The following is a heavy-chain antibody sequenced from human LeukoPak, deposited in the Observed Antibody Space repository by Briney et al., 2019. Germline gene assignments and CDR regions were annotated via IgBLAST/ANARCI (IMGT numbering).Heavy chain of an antibody. Sequence: SETLFLTCTVSGGSISSYYWSWIRQPAGKGLEWIGRIYTSGSTNYNPSLKSRVTMSVDTSKNQFSLKLSSVTAADTAVYYCARDKVNYYDSSGYYGKSWFDPWGQGTLVTVSS. CDR2: IYTSGST. D-gene: IGHD3-22*01. J-gene: IGHJ5*02. CDR1: GGSISSYY. CDR3: ARDKVNYYDSSGYYGKSWFDP. V-gene: IGHV4-4*07.